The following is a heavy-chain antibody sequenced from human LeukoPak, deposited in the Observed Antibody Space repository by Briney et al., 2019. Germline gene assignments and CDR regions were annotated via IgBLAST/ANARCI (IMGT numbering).Heavy chain of an antibody. CDR2: IYPGDSDT. Sequence: PGESLKISCKGSGYNFNTCWIAWVRQMPGKGLEWMGIIYPGDSDTRYSPSFRGQVTISADKSISTAYLQWSSLKASDTAMYYCARRRGPGSGSYYKTYYFDYWGQGTLVTVSS. CDR1: GYNFNTCW. D-gene: IGHD3-10*01. J-gene: IGHJ4*02. CDR3: ARRRGPGSGSYYKTYYFDY. V-gene: IGHV5-51*01.